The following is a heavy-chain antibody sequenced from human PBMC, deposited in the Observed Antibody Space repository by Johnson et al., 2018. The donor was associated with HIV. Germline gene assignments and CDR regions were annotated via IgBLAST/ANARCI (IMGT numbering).Heavy chain of an antibody. CDR2: ISYDGSNK. Sequence: QVQLVESGGGVVQPGRSLRLSCAASGFTFSTSGMHWVRQAPGKGMEWVAVISYDGSNKYYADSVKGRFTISRDNSKNTLYLQMNSLRAEDTAVYYCAREGEGRAFDIWGQGTMVIVSS. CDR1: GFTFSTSG. CDR3: AREGEGRAFDI. V-gene: IGHV3-30*03. D-gene: IGHD1-26*01. J-gene: IGHJ3*02.